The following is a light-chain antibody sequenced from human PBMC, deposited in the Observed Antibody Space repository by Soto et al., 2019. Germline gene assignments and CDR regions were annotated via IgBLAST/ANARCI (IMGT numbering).Light chain of an antibody. V-gene: IGLV1-51*02. CDR1: SSNIGNNY. J-gene: IGLJ1*01. CDR2: ENN. CDR3: GTWDSSLSAPYV. Sequence: QSVLTRPASVSAAPGQKVTISYSGSSSNIGNNYVSWYQQLPGTAPKLLIYENNKRPSGIPDRFSSSKSGTSATLGITGLQTGDEADYYCGTWDSSLSAPYVFGTGTKVTVL.